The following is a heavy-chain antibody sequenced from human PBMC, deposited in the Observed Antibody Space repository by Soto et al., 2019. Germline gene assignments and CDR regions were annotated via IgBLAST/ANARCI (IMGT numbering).Heavy chain of an antibody. CDR1: GGTFSSYA. Sequence: ASVKVSCKASGGTFSSYAISWVRQAPGQGLEWMGGIIPIFGTANYAQKFQGRVTITADESTSTAYMELSSLRSEDTAVYYCAISGYSQLGVYFDYWGQGTLVTVSS. V-gene: IGHV1-69*13. CDR2: IIPIFGTA. J-gene: IGHJ4*02. D-gene: IGHD5-18*01. CDR3: AISGYSQLGVYFDY.